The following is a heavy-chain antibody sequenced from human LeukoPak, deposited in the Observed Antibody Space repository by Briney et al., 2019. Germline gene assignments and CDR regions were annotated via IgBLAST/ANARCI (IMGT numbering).Heavy chain of an antibody. V-gene: IGHV4-61*05. CDR1: GGSISSITYY. CDR2: VFTSGTT. Sequence: PSETLSLTCTVSGGSISSITYYWGWIRQPPGKGLEWIGRVFTSGTTNYNPSLQGRVTVSLDESKKQFSLQLTSVTAADTAVYFCASGVTVTTLRYYWYYLDVWGQGATVTVSS. J-gene: IGHJ6*03. CDR3: ASGVTVTTLRYYWYYLDV. D-gene: IGHD4-17*01.